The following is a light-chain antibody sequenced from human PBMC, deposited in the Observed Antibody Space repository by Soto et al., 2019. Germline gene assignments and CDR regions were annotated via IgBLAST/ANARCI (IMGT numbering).Light chain of an antibody. Sequence: EIVLTQSPATLSLSPGERATLSCRASQSVSNLLIWFQQKPGQAPRLLIYDASNRATGIPARFSGSGSGTDFTLTISSLEPEDVAVYYCKQRYTWPITFAQGTRLAMK. J-gene: IGKJ5*01. CDR3: KQRYTWPIT. CDR2: DAS. V-gene: IGKV3-11*01. CDR1: QSVSNL.